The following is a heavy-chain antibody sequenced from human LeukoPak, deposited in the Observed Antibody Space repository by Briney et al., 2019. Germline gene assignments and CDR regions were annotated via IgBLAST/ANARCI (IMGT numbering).Heavy chain of an antibody. CDR3: ARASITYYYYYMGV. CDR2: IHYSGST. CDR1: GGSITNYY. V-gene: IGHV4-59*01. J-gene: IGHJ6*03. Sequence: SETLSLTCTVSGGSITNYYWTWIRQPPGKGLEWIGYIHYSGSTNYNPSLKSRVTISVDTSKNQFSLKLSSVTAADTAVYYCARASITYYYYYMGVWGKGTTVTVSS. D-gene: IGHD1-20*01.